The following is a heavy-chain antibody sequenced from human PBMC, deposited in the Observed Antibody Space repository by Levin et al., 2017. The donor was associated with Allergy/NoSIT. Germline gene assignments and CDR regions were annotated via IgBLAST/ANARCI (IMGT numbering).Heavy chain of an antibody. D-gene: IGHD2-2*01. V-gene: IGHV3-30*04. CDR1: GFNFNTYA. CDR3: ARDLSTKYCFDY. J-gene: IGHJ4*02. Sequence: GESLKISCAASGFNFNTYAMHWVRQAPGKGLEWVAFISWDGNTQYYADPVRGRFIISRDKSKNTMFLQMNSLRADDTAVYYCARDLSTKYCFDYCGQGTLVTVSS. CDR2: ISWDGNTQ.